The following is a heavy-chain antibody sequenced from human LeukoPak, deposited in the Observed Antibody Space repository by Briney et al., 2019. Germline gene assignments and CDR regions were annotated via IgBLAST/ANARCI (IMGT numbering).Heavy chain of an antibody. CDR3: ARGSSGSYYNPLGYMDV. Sequence: SETLSLTCTVSGGSISIYYWNWIRQPAGKGPEWIGRIFTSGITNYNPSLKSRVTMSVDTSKNQFSLKLSSVTAADTAVYYCARGSSGSYYNPLGYMDVWGKGTTVTVSS. CDR2: IFTSGIT. D-gene: IGHD3-10*01. CDR1: GGSISIYY. V-gene: IGHV4-4*07. J-gene: IGHJ6*03.